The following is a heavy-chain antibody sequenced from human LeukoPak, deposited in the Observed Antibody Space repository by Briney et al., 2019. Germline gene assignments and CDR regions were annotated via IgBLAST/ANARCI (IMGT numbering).Heavy chain of an antibody. CDR3: ARGYSSNWYYFDY. J-gene: IGHJ4*02. D-gene: IGHD6-13*01. V-gene: IGHV3-74*01. CDR1: GFTFSSYW. Sequence: GGSLRLSCAASGFTFSSYWMHWVRQAPGKGLVWVSRINSDGSSTNYADSVKGRFTISRDNAKNTLCLQMNSLRAEDTAVYYCARGYSSNWYYFDYWGQGTLVTVSS. CDR2: INSDGSST.